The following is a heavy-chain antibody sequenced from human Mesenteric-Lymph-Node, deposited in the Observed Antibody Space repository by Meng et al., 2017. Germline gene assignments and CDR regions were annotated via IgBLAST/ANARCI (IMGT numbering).Heavy chain of an antibody. Sequence: QVQRVPCGVEVKKPGASVKVSCKASGYTFTGYYVHWVRQAPGQGLEWMGRINPNSGGTNYAQKFQGRVTMTRDTSISTAYMELSRLRSDDTAAYYCARTAVAGPRTSTLLPYFDYWGQGTLVTVSS. V-gene: IGHV1-2*06. D-gene: IGHD6-19*01. CDR3: ARTAVAGPRTSTLLPYFDY. J-gene: IGHJ4*02. CDR1: GYTFTGYY. CDR2: INPNSGGT.